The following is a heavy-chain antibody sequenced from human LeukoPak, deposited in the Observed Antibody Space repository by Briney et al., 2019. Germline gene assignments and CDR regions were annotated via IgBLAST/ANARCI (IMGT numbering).Heavy chain of an antibody. D-gene: IGHD3-9*01. J-gene: IGHJ4*02. CDR2: INPNSGAT. CDR3: ARADLLTGSYILDF. V-gene: IGHV1-2*02. CDR1: GYTFTGYY. Sequence: ASVKVSCKASGYTFTGYYMHCVRQAPGQGLEWMGWINPNSGATKFAQKFQGRVSMTRDTSISTAYMELSRLRSDDTAVYYCARADLLTGSYILDFWGQGTLVTVSS.